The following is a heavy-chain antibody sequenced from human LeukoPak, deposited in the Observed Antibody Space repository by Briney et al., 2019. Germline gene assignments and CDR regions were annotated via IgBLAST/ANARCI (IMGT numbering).Heavy chain of an antibody. J-gene: IGHJ4*02. Sequence: GGALTLSCAASGFTFSNAWSSWVRQGPGKGLDWVGRIQSKTVGGTTDYAAPVKGRFTISRDDSKITLYLQMNSVKTEDTAVYYCTTQRSRITMVRGVIRSDHWGQGTLVTVSS. V-gene: IGHV3-15*01. CDR1: GFTFSNAW. CDR2: IQSKTVGGTT. D-gene: IGHD3-10*01. CDR3: TTQRSRITMVRGVIRSDH.